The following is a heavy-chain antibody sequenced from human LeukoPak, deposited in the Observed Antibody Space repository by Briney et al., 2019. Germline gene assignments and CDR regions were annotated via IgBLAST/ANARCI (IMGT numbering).Heavy chain of an antibody. J-gene: IGHJ4*02. Sequence: GGSLRLSCAASGFTFSNYWMSWVRQAPGKGLEWVANINEDGSEKYYVDSVKGRFTISRDNAKNSLYLQMNSLIAEDTAVYYCARTLRGYWGQRTLVTVSS. V-gene: IGHV3-7*01. CDR1: GFTFSNYW. CDR3: ARTLRGY. CDR2: INEDGSEK.